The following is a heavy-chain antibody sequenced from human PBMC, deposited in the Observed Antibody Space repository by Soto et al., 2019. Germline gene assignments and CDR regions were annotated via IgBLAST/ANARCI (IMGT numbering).Heavy chain of an antibody. J-gene: IGHJ1*01. CDR2: IWYDGSNK. CDR1: GFTFSSYG. D-gene: IGHD1-26*01. Sequence: QPGGSLRLSCAASGFTFSSYGMHWVRQAPGKGLEWVAVIWYDGSNKYYADSVKGRFTISRDNSKNTLYLQMNSLRAEDTAVYYCARDSGSPSAEYFQHWGQGTLVTVSS. V-gene: IGHV3-33*01. CDR3: ARDSGSPSAEYFQH.